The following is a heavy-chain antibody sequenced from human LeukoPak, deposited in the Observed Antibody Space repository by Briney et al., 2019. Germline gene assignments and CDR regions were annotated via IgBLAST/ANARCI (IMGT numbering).Heavy chain of an antibody. CDR2: IYPGDSDT. D-gene: IGHD4-11*01. CDR1: GYSFTSYW. CDR3: ARAATVTTEYYYYYMDV. J-gene: IGHJ6*03. V-gene: IGHV5-51*01. Sequence: GESLKISCKGSGYSFTSYWIGWVRQMPGKGLEWMGIIYPGDSDTRYSPSFQGQVTISADQSISTAYLQWSSLKASDTAMYYCARAATVTTEYYYYYMDVWGKGTTVTVSS.